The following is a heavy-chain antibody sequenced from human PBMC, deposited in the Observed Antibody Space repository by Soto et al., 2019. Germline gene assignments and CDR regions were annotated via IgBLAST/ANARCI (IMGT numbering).Heavy chain of an antibody. CDR3: ARDTFGGAYDFLH. Sequence: EVQLVESGGGLVQPGGSLRLSCAASGFTVSSFYMTWVRQAPGKGLQWVAVISSGGSTYYADSVKGRFTISRDNSKNTLYLEMNSLRAEDTAVYYCARDTFGGAYDFLHGAQGTLVTVSS. D-gene: IGHD3-3*01. CDR1: GFTVSSFY. V-gene: IGHV3-66*01. CDR2: ISSGGST. J-gene: IGHJ4*02.